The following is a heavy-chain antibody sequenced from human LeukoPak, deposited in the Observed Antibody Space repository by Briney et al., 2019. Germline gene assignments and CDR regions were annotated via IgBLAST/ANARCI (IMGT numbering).Heavy chain of an antibody. V-gene: IGHV3-23*01. J-gene: IGHJ4*02. CDR1: GFTFSSYA. D-gene: IGHD4-11*01. CDR3: AKDHDYSNSGII. CDR2: ISGSGGST. Sequence: GGSLRLSCAASGFTFSSYAMSWVRQAPGKGLEWVSAISGSGGSTYYADSVKGRFTISRDNSKNTLYLQMNSLRVEDTAVYYCAKDHDYSNSGIIWGQGALVTVSS.